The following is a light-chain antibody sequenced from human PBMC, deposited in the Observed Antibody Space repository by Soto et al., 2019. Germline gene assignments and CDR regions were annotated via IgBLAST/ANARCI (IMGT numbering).Light chain of an antibody. V-gene: IGLV1-40*01. J-gene: IGLJ1*01. CDR2: ANS. CDR3: QSYDNSPSTYV. CDR1: SSNIGVPYD. Sequence: QSVLTQPPSVSGAPGQRVTISCSGSSSNIGVPYDVHWYQQLPGRAPKLLIYANSIRPAGIPDRFSGSKSGTSASLAITGLQAEDEADYYCQSYDNSPSTYVFGTGTKSPS.